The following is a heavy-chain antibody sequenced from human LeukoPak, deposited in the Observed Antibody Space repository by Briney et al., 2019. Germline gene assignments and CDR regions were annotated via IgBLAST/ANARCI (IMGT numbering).Heavy chain of an antibody. J-gene: IGHJ6*02. CDR2: ISSSSSYI. CDR1: GFTFSSYS. D-gene: IGHD3-10*01. CDR3: ARDPGYYGSGSYMGDV. V-gene: IGHV3-21*01. Sequence: GGSLRLSCAASGFTFSSYSMNWVRQAPGKRLEWVSSISSSSSYIYYADSVKGRFTISRDNAKNSLYLQMNSLRAEDTAVYYCARDPGYYGSGSYMGDVWGQGTTVTVSS.